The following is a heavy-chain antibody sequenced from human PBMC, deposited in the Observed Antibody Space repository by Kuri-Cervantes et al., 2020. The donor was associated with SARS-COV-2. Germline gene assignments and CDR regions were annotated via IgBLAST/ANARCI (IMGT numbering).Heavy chain of an antibody. V-gene: IGHV1-2*04. Sequence: APVKVSCKASGYTFTSYGISWVRQAPGQGLEWMGWINPNSGGTNYAQKFQGWVTMTRDTSISTAYMELSRLRSDDTAVYYCVRFPKWDYDRLYGMDVWGQGTTVTVSS. J-gene: IGHJ6*02. D-gene: IGHD3-3*01. CDR3: VRFPKWDYDRLYGMDV. CDR2: INPNSGGT. CDR1: GYTFTSYG.